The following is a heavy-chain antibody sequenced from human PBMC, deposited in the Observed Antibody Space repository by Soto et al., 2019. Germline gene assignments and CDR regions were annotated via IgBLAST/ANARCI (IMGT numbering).Heavy chain of an antibody. D-gene: IGHD2-15*01. CDR1: GFTFKSYG. Sequence: QVQLVESGGGVVQPGRSLRLSCAASGFTFKSYGMHWVSQAPGKGLEWVAVISYDGSIEYYGDSVKGRFTISRDNSKNTLYLQMNSLRAEDTAVYYCAKDVGYCSGGRCYPHNWFDPWGQGTLVTVSS. CDR2: ISYDGSIE. CDR3: AKDVGYCSGGRCYPHNWFDP. J-gene: IGHJ5*02. V-gene: IGHV3-30*18.